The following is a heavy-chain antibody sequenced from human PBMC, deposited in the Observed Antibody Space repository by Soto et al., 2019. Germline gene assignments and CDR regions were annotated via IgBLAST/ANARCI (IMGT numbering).Heavy chain of an antibody. CDR1: GFTFSSYW. CDR3: ARDGGEHIAAAGTPAGWFDP. Sequence: QSGGSLRLSCAASGFTFSSYWMSWVRQAPGKGLEWVANIKQDGSEKYYVDSVKGRFTISRDNAKNSLYLQMNSLRAEDTAVYYCARDGGEHIAAAGTPAGWFDPWGQGTLVTVSS. J-gene: IGHJ5*02. CDR2: IKQDGSEK. D-gene: IGHD6-13*01. V-gene: IGHV3-7*03.